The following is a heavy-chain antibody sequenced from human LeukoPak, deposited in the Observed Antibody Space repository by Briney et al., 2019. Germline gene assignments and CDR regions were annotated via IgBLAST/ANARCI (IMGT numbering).Heavy chain of an antibody. CDR1: GFTFSSYG. V-gene: IGHV3-30*18. D-gene: IGHD3-3*01. CDR3: AKVGYDFWSGYFDY. CDR2: ISYDGSNK. J-gene: IGHJ4*02. Sequence: GGSLRLSCAASGFTFSSYGMHWVRQAPGKGLEWVAVISYDGSNKYYADSVKGRFTISRDNSKNTLYLQMNSLRAEDTAVYYCAKVGYDFWSGYFDYWGQGTLVTVSS.